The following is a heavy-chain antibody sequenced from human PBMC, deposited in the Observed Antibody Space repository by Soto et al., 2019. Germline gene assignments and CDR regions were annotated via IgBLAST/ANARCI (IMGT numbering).Heavy chain of an antibody. Sequence: QVQLQESGPGLVKPSGTLSLTCTVSGGSMSSSNWWNWVRQSPGKGLEWIGEAHHSGRTNYNPSLKRRGTSSGDKSTNHSSLKLTSVTAADTAVYYCARSAATVLDYWGQGTLVTVSS. D-gene: IGHD5-18*01. CDR2: AHHSGRT. CDR3: ARSAATVLDY. V-gene: IGHV4-4*02. CDR1: GGSMSSSNW. J-gene: IGHJ4*02.